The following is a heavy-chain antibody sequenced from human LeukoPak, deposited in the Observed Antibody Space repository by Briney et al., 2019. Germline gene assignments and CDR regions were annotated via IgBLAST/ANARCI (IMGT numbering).Heavy chain of an antibody. D-gene: IGHD2-15*01. Sequence: GGSLGLSWAASGFTFSYHYMDWVRQAPGKGLEWVGRTRNKANSYTTEYAASVKGRFTISRDDSKNSLYLQMNSLKTEDTAVYYCARADCSGGSCYPHYYYGMDVWGQGTTVTVSS. CDR3: ARADCSGGSCYPHYYYGMDV. J-gene: IGHJ6*02. V-gene: IGHV3-72*01. CDR1: GFTFSYHY. CDR2: TRNKANSYTT.